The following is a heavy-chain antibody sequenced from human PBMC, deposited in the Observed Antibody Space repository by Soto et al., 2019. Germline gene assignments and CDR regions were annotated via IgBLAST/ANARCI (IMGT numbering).Heavy chain of an antibody. V-gene: IGHV1-18*01. CDR2: INPYNGNT. J-gene: IGHJ4*02. Sequence: QVQLVQSGAEVKKPGASVKVSCKASGYTFTSYGISWVRQAPGQGLEWMGWINPYNGNTNYAQKLQGRVTMTTDTSTITAYMELRSLGSDDTAGYYCARDWFGIDYWGQGTLVTVSS. CDR3: ARDWFGIDY. CDR1: GYTFTSYG. D-gene: IGHD3-16*01.